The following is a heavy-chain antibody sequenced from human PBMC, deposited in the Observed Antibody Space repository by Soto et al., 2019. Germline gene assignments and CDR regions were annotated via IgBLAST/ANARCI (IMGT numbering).Heavy chain of an antibody. Sequence: QVQLQESGPGLVKPSGTLSLTCALSGASIITDNWWSWVRLPPGKEMEWIGESYHSGDTNFNPSVNTRLTKSEDTSKNQYSLTVSSITAADTAIYYWARAGASSKLRGDVINWGQGTLVTVSS. V-gene: IGHV4-4*02. J-gene: IGHJ4*02. CDR3: ARAGASSKLRGDVIN. CDR1: GASIITDNW. D-gene: IGHD3-10*01. CDR2: SYHSGDT.